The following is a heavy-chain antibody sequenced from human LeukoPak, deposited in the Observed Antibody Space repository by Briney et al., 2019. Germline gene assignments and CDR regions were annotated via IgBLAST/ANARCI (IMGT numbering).Heavy chain of an antibody. CDR3: ARRSPPTVMGGYYYYGMDV. J-gene: IGHJ6*02. CDR2: IIPIFGTA. CDR1: GGTFSSYA. D-gene: IGHD4-11*01. Sequence: ASVKVPCKASGGTFSSYAISWVRQAPGQGLEWMGGIIPIFGTANYAQKFQGRVTITADESTSTAYMELSSLRSEDTAVYYCARRSPPTVMGGYYYYGMDVWGQGTTVTVSS. V-gene: IGHV1-69*13.